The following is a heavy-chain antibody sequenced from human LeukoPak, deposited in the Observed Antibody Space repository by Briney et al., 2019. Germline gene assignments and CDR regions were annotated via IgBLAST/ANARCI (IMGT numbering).Heavy chain of an antibody. Sequence: SETLSLTCTVSGGSISSGGLSWSWIRQPPGKGLEWIGYIYHSGSTYYNPSLKSRVTISVDTSKNQVSLKLSSVTAADTAVYYCARHRVAYCSSSSCYFDYWGQGTLVTVSS. V-gene: IGHV4-30-2*03. J-gene: IGHJ4*02. CDR2: IYHSGST. D-gene: IGHD2-2*01. CDR1: GGSISSGGLS. CDR3: ARHRVAYCSSSSCYFDY.